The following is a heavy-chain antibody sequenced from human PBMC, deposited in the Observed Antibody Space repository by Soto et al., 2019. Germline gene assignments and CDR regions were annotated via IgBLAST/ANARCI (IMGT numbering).Heavy chain of an antibody. J-gene: IGHJ4*02. Sequence: QLQLQESGPGLVKPSETLSLTCTVSGGSISSSSYYWRWIRQPPGKGLEWIGSIYDNGGTYYNPSLKSRVPVSVDRLKNQCSLKLTSVTAEDSAVYYCARRRISLGYCRGDSCFSALYYFEHWGQGTLVTVSS. CDR1: GGSISSSSYY. CDR3: ARRRISLGYCRGDSCFSALYYFEH. D-gene: IGHD2-15*01. CDR2: IYDNGGT. V-gene: IGHV4-39*01.